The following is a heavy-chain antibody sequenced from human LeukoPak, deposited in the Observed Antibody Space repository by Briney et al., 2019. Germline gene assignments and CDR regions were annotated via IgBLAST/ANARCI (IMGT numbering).Heavy chain of an antibody. J-gene: IGHJ4*02. CDR1: GFTFSSYW. CDR2: IKQDGSEK. CDR3: ARILVYGSGAEAFDY. V-gene: IGHV3-7*01. Sequence: GPLRLSCAASGFTFSSYWMSWVRQAPGKGLEWVANIKQDGSEKYYVDSVKGRFTISRDNAKNSLYLQMNSLRAEDTAVYYCARILVYGSGAEAFDYWGQGTLVTVSS. D-gene: IGHD3-10*01.